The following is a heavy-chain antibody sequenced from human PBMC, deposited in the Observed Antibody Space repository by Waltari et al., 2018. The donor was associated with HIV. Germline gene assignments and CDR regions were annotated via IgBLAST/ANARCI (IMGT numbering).Heavy chain of an antibody. CDR3: ARRDGIISAFDI. Sequence: EVRLVQSGGGLVQPGGSLRLSCVASGLSVSGNYIGWVRQGPGTGLEWVSLIYNDATTDYADSAKGRFTISRDTSKNTLSLDMNNLRPEDTAVYYCARRDGIISAFDIWGQGSMVTVSS. D-gene: IGHD3-10*01. V-gene: IGHV3-66*02. J-gene: IGHJ3*02. CDR2: IYNDATT. CDR1: GLSVSGNY.